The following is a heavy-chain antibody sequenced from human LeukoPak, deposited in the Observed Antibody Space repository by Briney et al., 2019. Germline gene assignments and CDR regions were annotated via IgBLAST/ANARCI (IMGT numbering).Heavy chain of an antibody. CDR1: GFTFSSYA. Sequence: GGSLRLSCAASGFTFSSYAMSWVRQAPGKGLERVSAISGSGGSTYYADSVKGRFTISRDNSKNTLYLQMNSLRAEDTAVYYCAKVATYYYDSSGYSDYWGQGTLVTVSS. CDR3: AKVATYYYDSSGYSDY. J-gene: IGHJ4*02. CDR2: ISGSGGST. V-gene: IGHV3-23*01. D-gene: IGHD3-22*01.